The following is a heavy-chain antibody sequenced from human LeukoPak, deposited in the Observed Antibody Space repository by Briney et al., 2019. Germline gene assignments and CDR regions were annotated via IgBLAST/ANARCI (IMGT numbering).Heavy chain of an antibody. CDR3: ARDHVDTAMVSYYYYMDV. J-gene: IGHJ6*03. V-gene: IGHV4-4*07. D-gene: IGHD5-18*01. CDR2: IYTSGST. CDR1: GGSLSSYY. Sequence: SETLSLICTVSGGSLSSYYWSWIRQPAGKGLEWIGRIYTSGSTNYIPSLNSRVTMSVDTSKNQFSLKLSSVTAADTAVYYCARDHVDTAMVSYYYYMDVWGKGTTVTVSS.